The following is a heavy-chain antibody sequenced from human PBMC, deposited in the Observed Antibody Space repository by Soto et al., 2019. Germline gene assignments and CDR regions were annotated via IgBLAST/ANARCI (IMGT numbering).Heavy chain of an antibody. CDR3: AKGHRVGYSGYDAFDI. V-gene: IGHV3-9*01. Sequence: GGSLRLSCAASGFTFDDYAMHWVRQAPGKGLEWVSGISWNSGSIGYADSVKGRFTISRDNAKNSLYLQMNSLRAEDTALYYCAKGHRVGYSGYDAFDIWGQGTMVTVSS. CDR1: GFTFDDYA. J-gene: IGHJ3*02. CDR2: ISWNSGSI. D-gene: IGHD5-12*01.